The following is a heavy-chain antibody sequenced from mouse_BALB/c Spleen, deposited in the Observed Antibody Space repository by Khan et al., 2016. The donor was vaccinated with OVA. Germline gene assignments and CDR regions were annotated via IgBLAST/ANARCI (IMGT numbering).Heavy chain of an antibody. D-gene: IGHD1-1*01. Sequence: QVQLKQSGPGLVAPSQSLSITCTVSGFSLTSYGVHWVRQPPGKGLEWLGVIWAGGSTNYNSALMSRLSISKENSKSQVFLQMNSLQTDDTAMYYCASVFITTVVATDYWGQGTSVTVSS. CDR3: ASVFITTVVATDY. CDR1: GFSLTSYG. CDR2: IWAGGST. J-gene: IGHJ4*01. V-gene: IGHV2-9*02.